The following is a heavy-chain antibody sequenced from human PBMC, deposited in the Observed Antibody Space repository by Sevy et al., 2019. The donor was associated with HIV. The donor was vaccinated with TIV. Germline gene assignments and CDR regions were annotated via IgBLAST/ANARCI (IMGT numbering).Heavy chain of an antibody. D-gene: IGHD1-1*01. CDR1: GYTITRYY. J-gene: IGHJ4*02. Sequence: ASVKVSCKASGYTITRYYMHWVRQAPGQGLEWMGIINPGDGGTTYAQKFQDRVTMTRDTSTSTVYMELNSLRSEDTAVYYCATYTTGSQGDYWGQGTPVTVSS. CDR2: INPGDGGT. CDR3: ATYTTGSQGDY. V-gene: IGHV1-46*01.